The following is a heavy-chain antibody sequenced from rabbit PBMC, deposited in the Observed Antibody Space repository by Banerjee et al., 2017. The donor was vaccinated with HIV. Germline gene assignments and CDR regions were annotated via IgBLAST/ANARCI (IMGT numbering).Heavy chain of an antibody. J-gene: IGHJ6*01. Sequence: CIVGGSSGITYYASWAKGRFTISKTSSTVDLKMTSLTDADTATYFCGRDRGVGYDLNLWGPGTLVTVS. CDR3: GRDRGVGYDLNL. CDR2: IVGGSSGIT. V-gene: IGHV1S40*01. D-gene: IGHD6-1*01.